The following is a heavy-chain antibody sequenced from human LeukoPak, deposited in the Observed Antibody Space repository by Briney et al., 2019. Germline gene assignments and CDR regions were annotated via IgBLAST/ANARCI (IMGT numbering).Heavy chain of an antibody. J-gene: IGHJ6*04. CDR3: ARDNRIIPAAMRPGYYYYGMDV. D-gene: IGHD2-2*01. V-gene: IGHV4-61*01. CDR1: GGSVSSGSYY. Sequence: PSETLSLTRTVSGGSVSSGSYYWSWIRRPPGRGLGRTGYIYYSGSTHYKPSLKSRLTISLHTSKNQFSLKLSSVTAAHTAVYYCARDNRIIPAAMRPGYYYYGMDVWGKGTTVTVSP. CDR2: IYYSGST.